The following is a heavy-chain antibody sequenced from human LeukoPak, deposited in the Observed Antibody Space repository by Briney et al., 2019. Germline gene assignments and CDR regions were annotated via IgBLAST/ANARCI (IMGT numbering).Heavy chain of an antibody. CDR3: AREERIAAADFDY. V-gene: IGHV4-39*07. CDR2: IYYSGST. CDR1: GGSISRSRDY. J-gene: IGHJ4*02. Sequence: SETLSLTCTVSGGSISRSRDYWGWIRQPPGKGLEWIGSIYYSGSTYYNPSLKSRVTISVDTSKNQFSLKLSSVTAADTAVYYCAREERIAAADFDYWGQGTLVTVSS. D-gene: IGHD6-13*01.